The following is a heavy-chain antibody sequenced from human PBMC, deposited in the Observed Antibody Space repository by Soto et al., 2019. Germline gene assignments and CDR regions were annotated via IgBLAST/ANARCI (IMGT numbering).Heavy chain of an antibody. CDR3: AREGALKPFSS. CDR2: ISGSSIYI. J-gene: IGHJ5*02. V-gene: IGHV3-21*01. CDR1: GFTFSNYN. Sequence: GGSLRLSCVASGFTFSNYNMNWVRQAPGKGLEWVSHISGSSIYIHYANSVRGRFAISRDNAKNSVYLQMDRLRVEDTAVYYCAREGALKPFSSWGQGALVTVSS.